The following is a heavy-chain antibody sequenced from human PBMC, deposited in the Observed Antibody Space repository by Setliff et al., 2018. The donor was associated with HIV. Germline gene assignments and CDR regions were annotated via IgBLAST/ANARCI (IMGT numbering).Heavy chain of an antibody. V-gene: IGHV1-3*01. J-gene: IGHJ4*02. CDR1: GYTFTSYA. CDR3: ASSTVTVFGVVPYYFDY. CDR2: INAGNGNT. Sequence: ASVKVSCKASGYTFTSYAMHWVRQAPGQRLEWMGWINAGNGNTKYSQKFQGRVTITRDTSARRAYMELSSLRSEDTAVYYCASSTVTVFGVVPYYFDYWGQGTLVTVSS. D-gene: IGHD3-3*01.